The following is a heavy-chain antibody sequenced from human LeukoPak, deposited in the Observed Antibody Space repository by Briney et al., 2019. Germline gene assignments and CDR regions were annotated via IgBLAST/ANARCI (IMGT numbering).Heavy chain of an antibody. CDR1: GYTFTGYY. V-gene: IGHV1-2*02. J-gene: IGHJ6*03. CDR3: AGELYAPYGYYYYYMDV. Sequence: ASVKVSCKASGYTFTGYYMHWVRQAPGQGLEWMGWINPNSGGTNYAQKFQGRVTMTRDTSISTAYMELSRLRSDDTAVYYCAGELYAPYGYYYYYMDVWGKGTTVTISS. D-gene: IGHD3-10*01. CDR2: INPNSGGT.